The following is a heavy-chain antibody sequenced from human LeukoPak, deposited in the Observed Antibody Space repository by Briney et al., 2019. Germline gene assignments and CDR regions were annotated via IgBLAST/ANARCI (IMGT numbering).Heavy chain of an antibody. D-gene: IGHD1-26*01. Sequence: PSETLSLTCTVSGGSFSRGGYYWNWIRQHPGKGLEWIGFTSYSEGTYYNPSLMSRITISVDRSQNQFSLKMRDVTAADTAVYFCAAADWESFYFDSWGQGALVAVSS. J-gene: IGHJ4*02. CDR3: AAADWESFYFDS. V-gene: IGHV4-31*03. CDR1: GGSFSRGGYY. CDR2: TSYSEGT.